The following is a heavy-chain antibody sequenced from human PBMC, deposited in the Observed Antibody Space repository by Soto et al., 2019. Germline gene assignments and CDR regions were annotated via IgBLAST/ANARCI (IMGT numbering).Heavy chain of an antibody. V-gene: IGHV3-23*01. D-gene: IGHD3-3*01. CDR3: AKDQGANYDFWSGYYTYYFDY. CDR1: GFTFSSYA. CDR2: ISGSGGST. Sequence: GGSLRLSCAAPGFTFSSYAMSWVRQAPGKGLEWVSAISGSGGSTYYADSVKGRFTISRDNSKNTLYLQMNSLRAEDTAVYYCAKDQGANYDFWSGYYTYYFDYWGQGTLVTVSS. J-gene: IGHJ4*02.